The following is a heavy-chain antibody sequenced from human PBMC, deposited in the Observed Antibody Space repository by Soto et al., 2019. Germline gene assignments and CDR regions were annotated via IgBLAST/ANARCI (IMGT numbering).Heavy chain of an antibody. CDR3: AKGGYTYGLDP. V-gene: IGHV3-23*01. Sequence: GGSLRLSCAASGFSFSSSAMSWVRQAPGKGLEWVSAISESADNTFYADSVKGRFTISRENSNNALYLQMDTLRAEDTAIHFCAKGGYTYGLDPWGQGTLVTVSS. J-gene: IGHJ5*02. D-gene: IGHD5-18*01. CDR1: GFSFSSSA. CDR2: ISESADNT.